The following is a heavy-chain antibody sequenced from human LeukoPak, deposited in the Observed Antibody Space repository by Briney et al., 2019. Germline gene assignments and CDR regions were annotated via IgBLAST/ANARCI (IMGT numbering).Heavy chain of an antibody. CDR3: AREGLGELTLDY. Sequence: ASVKVSCKASGYTFSGDYMHWVRQAPGQGLEWMGRIRSNSEDIQYAQKFQGRVTMTWDTSTSTAYMELTRLTSDDTAVYYCAREGLGELTLDYWGQGTLVTVSS. V-gene: IGHV1-2*06. CDR1: GYTFSGDY. J-gene: IGHJ4*02. CDR2: IRSNSEDI. D-gene: IGHD3-16*01.